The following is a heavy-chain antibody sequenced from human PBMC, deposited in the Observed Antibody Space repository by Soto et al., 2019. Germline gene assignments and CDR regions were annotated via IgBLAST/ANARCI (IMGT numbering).Heavy chain of an antibody. CDR3: ARERPLNSPSDAFDL. CDR2: MNTNSGGS. D-gene: IGHD1-7*01. Sequence: QVHLVQSGAEVKKPGASVKVSCMASGYNFIAQNIHWVRQAPGLGLEWMGKMNTNSGGSDYAHEFQGRVTVTRDTSIATVYMELSSLKSDDTAVYYCARERPLNSPSDAFDLWGQGTMVIVSS. V-gene: IGHV1-2*02. CDR1: GYNFIAQN. J-gene: IGHJ3*01.